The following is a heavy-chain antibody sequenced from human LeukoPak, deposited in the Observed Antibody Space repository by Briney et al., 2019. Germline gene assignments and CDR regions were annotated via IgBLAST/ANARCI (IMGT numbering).Heavy chain of an antibody. D-gene: IGHD5-12*01. V-gene: IGHV3-7*04. Sequence: GGSLRLSCAASGFSFSSYWMSWVRQAPGKGLEGVAYIKGDGSEKYYVDSVKGRFTISRDNAKNSLYLQMNSLRAEDTAVYYCARGYSGYVFFDCWGQGTLVTVSS. CDR2: IKGDGSEK. CDR3: ARGYSGYVFFDC. CDR1: GFSFSSYW. J-gene: IGHJ4*02.